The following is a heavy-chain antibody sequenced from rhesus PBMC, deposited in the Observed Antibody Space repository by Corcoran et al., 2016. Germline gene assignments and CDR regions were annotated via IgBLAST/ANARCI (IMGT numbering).Heavy chain of an antibody. CDR2: ISYMWST. CDR1: GYSLSSGYG. V-gene: IGHV4-122*02. J-gene: IGHJ4*01. CDR3: AREIPLGYCTGSGCSPEYYFDY. Sequence: QLQLQESGPGLVKPSETLSLTCAVSGYSLSSGYGWSWIRQPPGKGLDWIGYISYMWSTSYNPSLKSRVTISRDTAKNQFSLKLSAVTAADTAVYYCAREIPLGYCTGSGCSPEYYFDYWGQGVLVTVSS. D-gene: IGHD2-21*01.